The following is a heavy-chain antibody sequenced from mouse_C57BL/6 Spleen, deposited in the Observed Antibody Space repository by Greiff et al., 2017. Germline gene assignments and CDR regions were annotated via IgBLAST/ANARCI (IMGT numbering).Heavy chain of an antibody. J-gene: IGHJ3*01. CDR3: AIGVTTVVGKFAY. CDR2: IHPSDSDT. Sequence: VQLQQPGAELVKPGASVKVSCKASGYTFTSYWMHWVKQRPGQGLEWIGRIHPSDSDTNYNQKFKGKATLTVDKSSSTAYMQLSSLTSEDSAVYYCAIGVTTVVGKFAYWGQGTLVTVSA. V-gene: IGHV1-74*01. CDR1: GYTFTSYW. D-gene: IGHD1-1*01.